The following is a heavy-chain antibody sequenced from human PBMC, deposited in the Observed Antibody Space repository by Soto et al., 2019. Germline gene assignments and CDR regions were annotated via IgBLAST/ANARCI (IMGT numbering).Heavy chain of an antibody. CDR2: IYPGDSDT. V-gene: IGHV5-51*01. J-gene: IGHJ4*02. CDR1: GYKFSSYW. Sequence: PGESLKISCKGSGYKFSSYWIGWLRQMPGKGLEWMGIIYPGDSDTRYSPSFQGQVTISADKYISTAYLQWSSLKASDTALYYFARHDTAMVHSFEYWGQGTPVTVSS. D-gene: IGHD5-18*01. CDR3: ARHDTAMVHSFEY.